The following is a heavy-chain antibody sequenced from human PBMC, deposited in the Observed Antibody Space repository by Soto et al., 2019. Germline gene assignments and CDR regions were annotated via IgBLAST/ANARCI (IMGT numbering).Heavy chain of an antibody. CDR3: ARVFRSFSNLDY. D-gene: IGHD3-10*01. V-gene: IGHV4-39*02. J-gene: IGHJ4*02. CDR2: IYYSGST. Sequence: TMSLTSTVSVFSISSRAHYWGWIRQPPGKGLEWIGSIYYSGSTYYNPSLKSRVTITRDTSANTAYMELNRLRSEDTAVYYCARVFRSFSNLDYWGQGTLVTVSS. CDR1: VFSISSRAHY.